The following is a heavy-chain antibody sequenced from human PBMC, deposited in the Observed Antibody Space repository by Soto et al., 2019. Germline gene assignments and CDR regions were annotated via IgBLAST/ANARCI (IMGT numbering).Heavy chain of an antibody. CDR2: ISGSGGGT. V-gene: IGHV3-23*01. CDR1: GFTFSNYA. D-gene: IGHD3-10*01. Sequence: EVQLLESGGGLVQPGGSLRLSCAASGFTFSNYAMSWVRQAPGKGLEWVSGISGSGGGTYYPDSVKGRFTISRDNSKNTLYLQMNSLGAEDTAVYYCAKGRLLYFGELSIVEVPFDYWGQGALVTVSS. J-gene: IGHJ4*02. CDR3: AKGRLLYFGELSIVEVPFDY.